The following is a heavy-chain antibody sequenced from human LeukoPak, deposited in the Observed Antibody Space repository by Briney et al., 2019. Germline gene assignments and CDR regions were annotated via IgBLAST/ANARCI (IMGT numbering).Heavy chain of an antibody. CDR1: GFSVTNNY. D-gene: IGHD3-22*01. Sequence: PGGSLRLSCAVSGFSVTNNYMSWVRQAPGKGLEWVSVFYVGGATYYADSVKGRFTISRDNSENTLYLQMKSLRAEDTAVYYCARESGSSGYYYFDYWGQGTLVTVSS. J-gene: IGHJ4*02. V-gene: IGHV3-53*01. CDR3: ARESGSSGYYYFDY. CDR2: FYVGGAT.